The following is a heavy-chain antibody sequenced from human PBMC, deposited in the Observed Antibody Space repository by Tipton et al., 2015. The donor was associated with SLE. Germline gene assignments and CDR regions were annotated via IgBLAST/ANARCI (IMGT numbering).Heavy chain of an antibody. CDR2: IYSGGST. J-gene: IGHJ3*02. CDR1: GFTVSSNY. V-gene: IGHV3-66*01. CDR3: ERESRSAFDI. D-gene: IGHD2-2*01. Sequence: SLRLSCAASGFTVSSNYMSWVRQAPGKGLEWVSVIYSGGSTYYADSVKGRFTISRDNSKNTLYLQMNSLRAEDTAVYYCERESRSAFDIWGQGTMVTVSS.